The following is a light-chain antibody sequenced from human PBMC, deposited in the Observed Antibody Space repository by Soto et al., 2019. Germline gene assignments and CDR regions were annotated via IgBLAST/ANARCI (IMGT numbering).Light chain of an antibody. CDR3: QQSYSTRWT. V-gene: IGKV1-39*01. CDR2: AAS. Sequence: DLPMTQSPSSLSASVGDRVTITCRASQSISSYLNWYQQKPGKAPKLLIYAASSLQSGVASRFSGSGSATDFTLTISSLQPEDFATYYCQQSYSTRWTFGQGTKVEIK. CDR1: QSISSY. J-gene: IGKJ1*01.